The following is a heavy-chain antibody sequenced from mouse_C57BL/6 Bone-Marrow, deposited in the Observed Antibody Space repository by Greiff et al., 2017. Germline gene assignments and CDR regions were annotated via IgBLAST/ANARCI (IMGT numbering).Heavy chain of an antibody. CDR3: ARKRSYWYFDV. J-gene: IGHJ1*03. V-gene: IGHV1-63*01. Sequence: LVESGAELVRPGTSVKMSCKASGYTFTNYWIGWAKQRPGHGLEWIGDIYPGGGYTNYNEKFKGKATLTADKSSSTAYMQFSSLTSEDSAIYYCARKRSYWYFDVWGTGTTVTVSS. CDR1: GYTFTNYW. CDR2: IYPGGGYT.